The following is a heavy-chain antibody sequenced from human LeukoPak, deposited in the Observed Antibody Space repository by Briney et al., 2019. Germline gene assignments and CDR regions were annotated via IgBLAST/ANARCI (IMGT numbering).Heavy chain of an antibody. Sequence: GGSLRLSCAPSGFTFSIYWMNWVRQAPGKGLEWVAHIQQDGGEKYYVDSVKGRFTISRDNAKNSLFLQMNSLRAEDTAVYYCARDANYGDYDPVIYYMDVWGKGTTVTVSS. J-gene: IGHJ6*03. CDR2: IQQDGGEK. D-gene: IGHD4-17*01. CDR1: GFTFSIYW. CDR3: ARDANYGDYDPVIYYMDV. V-gene: IGHV3-7*01.